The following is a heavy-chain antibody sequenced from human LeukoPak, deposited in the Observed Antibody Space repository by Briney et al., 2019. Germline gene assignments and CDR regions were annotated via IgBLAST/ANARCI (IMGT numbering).Heavy chain of an antibody. CDR1: GFTFSSHG. CDR3: VRDNAAADGALDY. D-gene: IGHD5-24*01. V-gene: IGHV3-33*01. J-gene: IGHJ4*02. Sequence: GGSLRLSCVASGFTFSSHGMHWVRQAPGEGLEWVAVIWYDGSHRYYPDSVKGRFTISRDNSKNTLFLQMDSLRVDDTAVYYCVRDNAAADGALDYWGQGSLVTVSS. CDR2: IWYDGSHR.